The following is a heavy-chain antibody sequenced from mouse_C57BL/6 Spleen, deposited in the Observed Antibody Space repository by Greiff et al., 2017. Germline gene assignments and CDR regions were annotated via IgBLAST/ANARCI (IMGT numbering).Heavy chain of an antibody. CDR2: IDPETGGT. CDR1: GYTFTDYE. V-gene: IGHV1-15*01. CDR3: TRGDGSSCYFYY. Sequence: QVQLQQSGAELVRPGASVTLSCKASGYTFTDYEMHWVKQTPVHGLEWIGAIDPETGGTAYNQKFKGKAILTADKSSSTAYMELRSRTSEDSAVYYCTRGDGSSCYFYYWGQGTTRTVSS. J-gene: IGHJ2*01. D-gene: IGHD1-1*01.